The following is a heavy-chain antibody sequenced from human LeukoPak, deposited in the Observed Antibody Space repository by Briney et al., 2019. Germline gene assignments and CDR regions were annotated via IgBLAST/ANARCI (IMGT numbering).Heavy chain of an antibody. J-gene: IGHJ6*03. Sequence: GGSLRLSCAAYGFTFSSYAMSWVRQAPGKGLEWVSAISGSGGSTYYADSVKGRFTISRDNSKNTLYLQMNSLRAEDTAVYYCARDLLGIEYSSSSNYYYYYMDVWGKGTTVTVSS. CDR3: ARDLLGIEYSSSSNYYYYYMDV. V-gene: IGHV3-23*01. CDR1: GFTFSSYA. CDR2: ISGSGGST. D-gene: IGHD6-6*01.